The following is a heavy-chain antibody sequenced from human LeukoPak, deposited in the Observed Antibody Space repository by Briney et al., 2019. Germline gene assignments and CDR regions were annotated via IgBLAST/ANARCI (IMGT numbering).Heavy chain of an antibody. CDR2: ISSGSTI. D-gene: IGHD6-19*01. J-gene: IGHJ4*03. V-gene: IGHV3-48*03. CDR3: ARESIAVAGAPFDY. Sequence: PGGSLRLSCAASGFTFSSYEMNWVRQAPGKGLEWVSYISSGSTIYDADSVKGRFTISRDNAKNSLYLQMNSLRAEDTAVYYCARESIAVAGAPFDYWGQGTTVTVSS. CDR1: GFTFSSYE.